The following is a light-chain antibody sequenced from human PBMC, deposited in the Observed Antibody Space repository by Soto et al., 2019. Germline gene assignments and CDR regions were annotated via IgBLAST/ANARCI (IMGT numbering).Light chain of an antibody. V-gene: IGKV1-5*03. Sequence: DIQMTQSPSTLSASLGDRVTITCRASESIDSWLAWHQQKPGRAPKLLISKASSLESGVPSRFSGSGFGTEFTLTISSLQPDDFATYYCQQYNSYSWTFGQGTKVDIK. CDR3: QQYNSYSWT. CDR1: ESIDSW. CDR2: KAS. J-gene: IGKJ1*01.